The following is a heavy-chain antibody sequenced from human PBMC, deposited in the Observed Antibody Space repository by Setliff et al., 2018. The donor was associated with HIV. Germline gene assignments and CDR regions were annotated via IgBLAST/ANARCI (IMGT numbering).Heavy chain of an antibody. CDR2: ISGTGDGT. Sequence: GGSLRLSCATSGFTFSNYAMSWVRQAPGKGLEWVSSISGTGDGTYYADSVRGRFTISRDNSKNTLYLQMNTLRAGDTAVYYCASLGGLLYTSSSLRGVDYWGQGTLVTVSS. V-gene: IGHV3-23*01. CDR3: ASLGGLLYTSSSLRGVDY. J-gene: IGHJ4*02. D-gene: IGHD6-6*01. CDR1: GFTFSNYA.